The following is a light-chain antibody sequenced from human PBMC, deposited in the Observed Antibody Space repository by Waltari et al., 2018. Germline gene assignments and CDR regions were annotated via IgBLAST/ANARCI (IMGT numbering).Light chain of an antibody. J-gene: IGLJ1*01. Sequence: QSALTHPPSASGSAGQSATISCRGPLKYVSCHQKHPGKAPKLLISVVFKRPSGVTDRFSGSQSGDTATLTVSWVQFEDEAVYNCSSYAATNNLRNVFGTGTRLTVL. CDR1: LKY. CDR3: SSYAATNNLRNV. CDR2: VVF. V-gene: IGLV2-8*01.